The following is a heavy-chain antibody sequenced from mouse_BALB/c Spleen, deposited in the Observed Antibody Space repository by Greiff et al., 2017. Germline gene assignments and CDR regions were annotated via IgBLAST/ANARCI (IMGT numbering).Heavy chain of an antibody. J-gene: IGHJ4*01. Sequence: DVKLQESGGGLVQPGGSRKLSCAASGFTFSSFGMHWVRQAPEKGLEWVAYISSGSSTIYYADTVKGRFTISRDNPKNTLFLQMTSLRSEDTAMYYCARDNYGNYEDAMDYWGQGTSVTVSS. D-gene: IGHD2-1*01. CDR1: GFTFSSFG. CDR3: ARDNYGNYEDAMDY. V-gene: IGHV5-17*02. CDR2: ISSGSSTI.